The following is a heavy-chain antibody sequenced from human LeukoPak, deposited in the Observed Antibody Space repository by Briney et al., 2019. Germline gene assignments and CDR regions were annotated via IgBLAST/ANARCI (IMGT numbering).Heavy chain of an antibody. CDR1: GFTFSNYM. V-gene: IGHV3-74*01. CDR3: LRDLNWSLDQ. J-gene: IGHJ4*02. CDR2: IKSDGITI. D-gene: IGHD1-20*01. Sequence: GGSLRLSCAASGFTFSNYMMHWVRQAPGKGLVWVSRIKSDGITITYADFVKGRFTISRDNAKNTLYLQMNSLRAEDTAVYYCLRDLNWSLDQWGQGTLVTVSS.